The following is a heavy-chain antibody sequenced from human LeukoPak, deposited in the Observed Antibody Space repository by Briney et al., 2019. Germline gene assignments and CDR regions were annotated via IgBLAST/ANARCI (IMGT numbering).Heavy chain of an antibody. CDR2: IYYSGST. D-gene: IGHD2-2*01. J-gene: IGHJ5*02. CDR1: GGSISSYY. Sequence: SETLSLTCTVSGGSISSYYWSWIRQPPGKGLEWIGDIYYSGSTNYNPSLKSRITISVDTSKNQFSLELSSVTAADTAVYYCARARRAGTRAIVVVPAAMSVWFDPWGQGTLVTVSS. CDR3: ARARRAGTRAIVVVPAAMSVWFDP. V-gene: IGHV4-59*01.